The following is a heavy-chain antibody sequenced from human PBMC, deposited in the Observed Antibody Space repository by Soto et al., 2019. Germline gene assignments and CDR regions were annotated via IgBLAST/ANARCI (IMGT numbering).Heavy chain of an antibody. V-gene: IGHV3-23*01. CDR2: IDGSGGTT. CDR1: GFPFSSTD. Sequence: GGSLRLSCAASGFPFSSTDMTWVRQAPGKGLDWVSTIDGSGGTTYYADSVKGRFTVSRDNSMNTVYLQMNSLRADDTALYYCAKNSGWFNTWGQGALVTVSS. D-gene: IGHD3-10*01. J-gene: IGHJ5*02. CDR3: AKNSGWFNT.